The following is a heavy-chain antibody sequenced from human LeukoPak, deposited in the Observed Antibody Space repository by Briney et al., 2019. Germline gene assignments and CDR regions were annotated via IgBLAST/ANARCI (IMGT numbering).Heavy chain of an antibody. CDR3: AKDRRWELRVPDAFDI. CDR1: GFTFSSYG. D-gene: IGHD1-26*01. V-gene: IGHV3-30*18. CDR2: ISYDGSNK. J-gene: IGHJ3*02. Sequence: RSGGSLRLSCAASGFTFSSYGMHWVRQAPGKGLEWVAVISYDGSNKYYADSVKGRFTISRDNSKNTLYLQMNSLRAEDTAVYYCAKDRRWELRVPDAFDIWGQGTMVTVSS.